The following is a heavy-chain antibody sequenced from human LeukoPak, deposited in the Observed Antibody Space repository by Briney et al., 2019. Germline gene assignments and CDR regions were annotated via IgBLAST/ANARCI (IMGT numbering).Heavy chain of an antibody. V-gene: IGHV4-34*01. CDR1: GGSFSGYY. CDR3: ARASIAAAGDGFDI. CDR2: INHSGST. J-gene: IGHJ3*02. Sequence: SETLPLTCAVYGGSFSGYYWSWIRQPPGKGLEWIGEINHSGSTNYNPSLKSRVTISVDTTKNQFPLKLSSVTAADTAVYYCARASIAAAGDGFDIWGQGTMVTVSS. D-gene: IGHD6-13*01.